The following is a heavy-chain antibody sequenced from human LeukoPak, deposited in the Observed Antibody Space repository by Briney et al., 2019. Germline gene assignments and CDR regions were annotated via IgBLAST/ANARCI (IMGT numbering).Heavy chain of an antibody. J-gene: IGHJ4*02. V-gene: IGHV3-48*03. D-gene: IGHD3-16*01. CDR3: ARDTYMVTLFDY. CDR2: ISSSGSTI. Sequence: PWGSLRLSCAASGFTFSSYEMNWVRQAPGKGLEWVSYISSSGSTIYYADSVKGRLTISRDNAKTSLYLQMNSLRAEDTAVYYCARDTYMVTLFDYWGQGTLVTVSS. CDR1: GFTFSSYE.